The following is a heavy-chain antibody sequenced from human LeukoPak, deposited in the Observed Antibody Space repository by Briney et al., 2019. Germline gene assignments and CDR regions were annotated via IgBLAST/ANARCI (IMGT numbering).Heavy chain of an antibody. D-gene: IGHD2/OR15-2a*01. V-gene: IGHV4-34*01. CDR1: GGSFSGYY. Sequence: PSETLSLTCAVYGGSFSGYYWSWIRQPPGKGLEWIGEINHSGSTNYNPSLKSRVTTSVDTSKNQFSLKLSSVTAADTAVYYCARGTLSDYFDYWGQGTLVTVS. CDR2: INHSGST. CDR3: ARGTLSDYFDY. J-gene: IGHJ4*02.